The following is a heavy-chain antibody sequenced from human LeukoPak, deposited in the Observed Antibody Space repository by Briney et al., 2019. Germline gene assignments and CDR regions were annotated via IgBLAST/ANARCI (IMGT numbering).Heavy chain of an antibody. CDR1: GGSFSGYY. D-gene: IGHD4-17*01. V-gene: IGHV4-34*01. J-gene: IGHJ4*02. CDR2: INHSGST. CDR3: ASTVTSYYFDY. Sequence: SETLSLTCAVYGGSFSGYYWSWIRQPPGKGLEWIGEINHSGSTNYNPSLKSRVTISVDTSKNQFSLKLSSVTAADTAVYYCASTVTSYYFDYWGQGTLVTVSS.